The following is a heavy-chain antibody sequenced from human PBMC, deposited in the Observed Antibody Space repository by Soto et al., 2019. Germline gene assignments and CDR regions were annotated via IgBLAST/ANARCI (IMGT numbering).Heavy chain of an antibody. CDR2: IYYSGST. V-gene: IGHV4-31*03. Sequence: SETLSLTCTVSGGSISSGGYYWSWIRQHPGKGLEWIGYIYYSGSTYYNPSLKSRVTISVDTSKNQFSLKLSSVTAADTAVYYCAREIESRTTVTTYWFDPWGQGTLVTVS. D-gene: IGHD4-4*01. J-gene: IGHJ5*02. CDR1: GGSISSGGYY. CDR3: AREIESRTTVTTYWFDP.